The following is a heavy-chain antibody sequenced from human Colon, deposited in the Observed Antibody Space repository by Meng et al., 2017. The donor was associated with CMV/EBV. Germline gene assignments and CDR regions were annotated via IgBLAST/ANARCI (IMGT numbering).Heavy chain of an antibody. CDR3: ARGFTANRTSLLFDY. Sequence: GSLRLSCTVSGGSISSSSDYWGWIRRPPGKGLEWIGTIYYSGTTYYNPSLTSRVTISVDTSKNQFSLRLSSVTAADTAVYYCARGFTANRTSLLFDYWGQGVLVTVSS. CDR1: GGSISSSSDY. D-gene: IGHD1/OR15-1a*01. J-gene: IGHJ4*02. V-gene: IGHV4-39*01. CDR2: IYYSGTT.